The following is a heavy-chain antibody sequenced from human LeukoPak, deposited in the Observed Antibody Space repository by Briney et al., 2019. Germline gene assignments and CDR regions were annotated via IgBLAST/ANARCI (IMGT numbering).Heavy chain of an antibody. Sequence: KSGGSLRLSCAASGFTFSSYAMSWVRQAPGKGLEWVSSISSSSSYIYYADSVKGRFTISRDNAKNSLYLQMNSLRAEDTAVYYCARESDSSGYYCIDYWGQGTLVTVSS. D-gene: IGHD3-22*01. V-gene: IGHV3-21*01. CDR3: ARESDSSGYYCIDY. J-gene: IGHJ4*02. CDR2: ISSSSSYI. CDR1: GFTFSSYA.